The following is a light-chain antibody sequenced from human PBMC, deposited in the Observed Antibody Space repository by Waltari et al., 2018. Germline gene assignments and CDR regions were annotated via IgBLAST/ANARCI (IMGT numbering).Light chain of an antibody. CDR3: QTGGHGTWV. J-gene: IGLJ3*02. CDR2: VMSDGSN. V-gene: IGLV4-69*01. Sequence: PERGPRDVVKVMSDGSNSQGGVFPDRFSGSSSGAERYLTISSLQSDDEADYYCQTGGHGTWVFGGGTTLTVL.